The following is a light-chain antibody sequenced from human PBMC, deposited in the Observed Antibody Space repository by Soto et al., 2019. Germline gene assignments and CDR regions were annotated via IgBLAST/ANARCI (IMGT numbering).Light chain of an antibody. CDR3: PSYDRSPTAPVV. J-gene: IGLJ2*01. V-gene: IGLV1-40*01. CDR1: SSNIGAGYD. Sequence: QSVLTQPPSVSGAPGQRVTISCTGSSSNIGAGYDVHWYQQLPGTAPKLLIYGNSNRPSGVPDRFSGSKSGTSASLAITGRQAEDAADYYCPSYDRSPTAPVVFGGGTQLTLL. CDR2: GNS.